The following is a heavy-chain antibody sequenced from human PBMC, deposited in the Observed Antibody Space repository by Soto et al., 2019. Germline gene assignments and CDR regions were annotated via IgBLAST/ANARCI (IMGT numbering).Heavy chain of an antibody. CDR2: IYYSGST. D-gene: IGHD3-22*01. CDR1: GGSISSGDYY. Sequence: TLSLTCTVSGGSISSGDYYWSWIRQPPGKGLEWIGYIYYSGSTYYNPSLKSRVTISVDTSKNQFSLKLSSVTAADTAVYYCAREGYYDSSTGYWGQGTLVTVSS. J-gene: IGHJ4*02. CDR3: AREGYYDSSTGY. V-gene: IGHV4-30-4*01.